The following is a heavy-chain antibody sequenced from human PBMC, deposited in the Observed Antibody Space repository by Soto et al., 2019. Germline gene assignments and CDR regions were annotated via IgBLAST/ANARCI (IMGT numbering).Heavy chain of an antibody. CDR2: INVNSGGT. Sequence: ASVKVSCKASGFAFTGYYIHWVRQAPGQGPEWMGWINVNSGGTDYAQKFQGRVTMTRDTAISTAYMELRSLRSDDTAVYFCARDFAYFDSWGQGTLVTVSS. J-gene: IGHJ4*02. D-gene: IGHD3-3*01. CDR3: ARDFAYFDS. V-gene: IGHV1-2*02. CDR1: GFAFTGYY.